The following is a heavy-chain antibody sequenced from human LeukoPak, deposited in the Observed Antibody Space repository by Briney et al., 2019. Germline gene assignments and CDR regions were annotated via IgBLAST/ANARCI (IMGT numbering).Heavy chain of an antibody. J-gene: IGHJ5*02. D-gene: IGHD3-16*01. CDR2: LSGYGDSS. V-gene: IGHV3-23*01. Sequence: GESMRLSCAASGFTFSNFAMSWLRQAPGNGTESVSALSGYGDSSYCADSVTGRLTIFSDNSKNPVYLQMNSLRAEDTAVYYCAKDFGPWGQGALVTVSS. CDR3: AKDFGP. CDR1: GFTFSNFA.